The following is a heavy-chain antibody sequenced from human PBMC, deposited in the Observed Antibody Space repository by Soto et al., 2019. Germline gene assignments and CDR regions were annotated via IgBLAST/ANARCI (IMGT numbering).Heavy chain of an antibody. D-gene: IGHD6-19*01. Sequence: GGSLSLSCAASGFTFSSYWMSWVRQAPGKGLEWVANIKQDGSEKYYVDSVKGRFTISRDNAKNSLYLQMNSLRAEDTAVYYCARDYSSGWYMYYYYYMDVWGKGTTVTVSS. CDR1: GFTFSSYW. CDR2: IKQDGSEK. J-gene: IGHJ6*03. V-gene: IGHV3-7*01. CDR3: ARDYSSGWYMYYYYYMDV.